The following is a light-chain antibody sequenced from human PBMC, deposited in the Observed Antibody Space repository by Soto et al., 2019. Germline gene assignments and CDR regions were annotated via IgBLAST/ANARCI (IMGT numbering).Light chain of an antibody. CDR1: QGIDDW. CDR2: RAS. V-gene: IGKV1-5*03. J-gene: IGKJ4*01. Sequence: DNKMTQSPSTLSASVGDRVTITCRASQGIDDWLAWYQQKPGKAPKLLIYRASNLETGVPSRFGGSGFGTEFTLTISSLQPDDFATYYCQEYNSYFGGGTKVEIK. CDR3: QEYNSY.